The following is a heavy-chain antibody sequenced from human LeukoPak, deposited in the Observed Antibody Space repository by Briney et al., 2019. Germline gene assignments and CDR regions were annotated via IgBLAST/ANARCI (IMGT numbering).Heavy chain of an antibody. D-gene: IGHD3-22*01. V-gene: IGHV4-30-4*01. Sequence: SETLSLTCTVSGGSISSGDYYWSWIRQPPGKGLEWIGYIYYSGSTYYNPSLKSRVTISVDTSKYQFSLKLSSVTAADTAVYYCARGGYYDSSGLYYWGQGTLVTVSS. J-gene: IGHJ4*02. CDR1: GGSISSGDYY. CDR3: ARGGYYDSSGLYY. CDR2: IYYSGST.